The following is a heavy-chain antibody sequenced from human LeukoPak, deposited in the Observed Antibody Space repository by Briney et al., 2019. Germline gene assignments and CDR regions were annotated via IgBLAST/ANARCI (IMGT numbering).Heavy chain of an antibody. J-gene: IGHJ4*02. CDR2: IYPGDSDP. D-gene: IGHD2-15*01. Sequence: GGPLKISFRVFESSFTSYWVGWWGRTPGKAREWMGIIYPGDSDPRYNPSFRGQVTISADKSISTAYLQWSSLKASDTAMYYCARRRSCSGGSCYEDFDYWGQGTLVTVSS. CDR1: ESSFTSYW. V-gene: IGHV5-51*01. CDR3: ARRRSCSGGSCYEDFDY.